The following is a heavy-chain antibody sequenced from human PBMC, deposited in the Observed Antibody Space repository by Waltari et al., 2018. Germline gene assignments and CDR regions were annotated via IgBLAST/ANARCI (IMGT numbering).Heavy chain of an antibody. CDR3: ARRKAFDI. CDR1: GFSFSSYD. Sequence: EVQLVESGGGLVQPGGSLRLSCAASGFSFSSYDMNWVRQAPGKGLEWVSYISGISSPIYYADSVKGRFTISRDNAKNSLYLQMNSLRAEDTAVYYCARRKAFDIWGQGTMVTVSS. CDR2: ISGISSPI. J-gene: IGHJ3*02. V-gene: IGHV3-48*04.